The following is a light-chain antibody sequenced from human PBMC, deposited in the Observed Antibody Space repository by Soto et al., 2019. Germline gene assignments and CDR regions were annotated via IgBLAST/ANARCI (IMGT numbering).Light chain of an antibody. J-gene: IGKJ3*01. CDR3: LQHNSYPLT. CDR1: QGIATD. Sequence: DTQMTQSPSSLSASVGDRVTITCRASQGIATDLAWYQQKPGKAPKRLIYVASNLQSGVPSRFSGSGSGTEFTLTISSLQPEDFATYYCLQHNSYPLTFGPGTKVDIK. V-gene: IGKV1-17*01. CDR2: VAS.